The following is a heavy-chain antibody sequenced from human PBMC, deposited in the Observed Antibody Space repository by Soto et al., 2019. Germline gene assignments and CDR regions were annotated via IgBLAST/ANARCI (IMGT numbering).Heavy chain of an antibody. D-gene: IGHD6-13*01. V-gene: IGHV4-34*01. CDR3: ARGRIAAAGKEYYYYGMDV. Sequence: SETLSLTCAVYGGSFSGYYWSWIRQPPGKGLEWIGEINHSGSTNYNPSLKSRITISVDTSKNQFSLKLSSVTAADTAVFYCARGRIAAAGKEYYYYGMDVWGQGTTVTVS. J-gene: IGHJ6*02. CDR2: INHSGST. CDR1: GGSFSGYY.